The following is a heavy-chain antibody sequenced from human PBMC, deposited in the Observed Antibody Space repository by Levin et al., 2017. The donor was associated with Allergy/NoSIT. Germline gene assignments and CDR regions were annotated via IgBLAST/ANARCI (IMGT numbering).Heavy chain of an antibody. CDR1: GGTFSSYA. D-gene: IGHD6-6*01. CDR3: ARVGIAARRTQPRSAFDS. Sequence: PGESLKISCKASGGTFSSYAISWVRQAPGQGLEWMGGIIPIFGTANYAQKFQGRVTITADKSTSTAYMELSSLRSEDTAVYYCARVGIAARRTQPRSAFDSWGQGTMVTVSS. J-gene: IGHJ3*02. CDR2: IIPIFGTA. V-gene: IGHV1-69*06.